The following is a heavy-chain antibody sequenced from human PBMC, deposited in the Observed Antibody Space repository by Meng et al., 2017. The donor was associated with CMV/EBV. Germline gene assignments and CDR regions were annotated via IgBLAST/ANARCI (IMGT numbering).Heavy chain of an antibody. J-gene: IGHJ6*02. CDR3: ANRWFSYDSSGYPLPYYYYGMDV. V-gene: IGHV3-30*02. CDR1: GFTFSSYG. Sequence: GGSLRLSCAVSGFTFSSYGMHWVRQAPGKGLEWVAFIRYDGSNKYYADSVKGRFTISRDNSKNTLYLQMNSLRAEDTAVYYCANRWFSYDSSGYPLPYYYYGMDVWGQGTTVTVSS. D-gene: IGHD3-22*01. CDR2: IRYDGSNK.